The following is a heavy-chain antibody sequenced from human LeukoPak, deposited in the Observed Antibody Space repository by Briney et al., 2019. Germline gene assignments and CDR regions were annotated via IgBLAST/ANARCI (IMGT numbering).Heavy chain of an antibody. V-gene: IGHV1-2*02. D-gene: IGHD6-19*01. J-gene: IGHJ4*02. CDR1: GYTCTGYY. CDR3: ARVWEKKAVAGTLDY. Sequence: GVSVKVSCKASGYTCTGYYMHWVRQAPGQGLEGVGWIHPHSGGTNYAQEFQGRVTMTRDTSISTAYMELSRLRSDGTAVYYCARVWEKKAVAGTLDYWGQGALVTVSS. CDR2: IHPHSGGT.